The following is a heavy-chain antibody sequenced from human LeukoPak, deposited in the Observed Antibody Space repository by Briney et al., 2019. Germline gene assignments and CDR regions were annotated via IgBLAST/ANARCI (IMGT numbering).Heavy chain of an antibody. CDR2: ISAYNGNT. V-gene: IGHV1-18*04. CDR1: GYTFTGYY. D-gene: IGHD3-22*01. J-gene: IGHJ3*02. Sequence: GASVKVSXKASGYTFTGYYMHWVRQAPGQGLEWMGWISAYNGNTNYAQKLQGRVTMTTDTSTSTAYMELRSLRSDDTAVYYCARDRYYYDSSGYYDAFDIWGQGTMVTVSS. CDR3: ARDRYYYDSSGYYDAFDI.